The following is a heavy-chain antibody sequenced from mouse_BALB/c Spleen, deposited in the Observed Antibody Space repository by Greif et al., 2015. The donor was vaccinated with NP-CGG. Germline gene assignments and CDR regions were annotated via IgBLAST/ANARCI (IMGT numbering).Heavy chain of an antibody. CDR2: IDPANGNT. J-gene: IGHJ2*01. D-gene: IGHD4-1*01. CDR1: GFNIKDTY. V-gene: IGHV14-3*02. CDR3: AREGVNWDYFDY. Sequence: VQLKQSGAELVKPGASVKLSCTASGFNIKDTYMHWVKQRPEQGLEWIGRIDPANGNTKYDPKFQGKATITADTSSNTAYLQLSSLTSEDTAVYYCAREGVNWDYFDYWGQGTTLTVSS.